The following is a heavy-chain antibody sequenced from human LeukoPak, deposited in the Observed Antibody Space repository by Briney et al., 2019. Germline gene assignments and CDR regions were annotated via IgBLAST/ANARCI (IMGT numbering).Heavy chain of an antibody. D-gene: IGHD2/OR15-2a*01. Sequence: GGSLRLSCAPSGFTFSDYSMSWIRQAPGKGLEWVSDISSSGNTIYYADSVKGRFTISRDNAKNSLYLQMISLRAEDTAVYYCARSWLTIGAFDIWGQGTMVTVSS. CDR2: ISSSGNTI. V-gene: IGHV3-11*04. J-gene: IGHJ3*02. CDR3: ARSWLTIGAFDI. CDR1: GFTFSDYS.